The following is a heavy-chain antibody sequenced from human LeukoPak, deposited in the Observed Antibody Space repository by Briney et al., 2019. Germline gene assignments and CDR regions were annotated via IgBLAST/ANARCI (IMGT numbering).Heavy chain of an antibody. D-gene: IGHD5-12*01. CDR1: GFTFGDYA. Sequence: GGSLRLSCAASGFTFGDYAMHWVRQAPGKGLEWVSGISWNSGSIGYADSVKGRFTISRDNAKNSLYLQMNSLRAEDTALYYCAKDWDSGYSYYFDYWGQGTLVTVSS. CDR3: AKDWDSGYSYYFDY. CDR2: ISWNSGSI. J-gene: IGHJ4*02. V-gene: IGHV3-9*01.